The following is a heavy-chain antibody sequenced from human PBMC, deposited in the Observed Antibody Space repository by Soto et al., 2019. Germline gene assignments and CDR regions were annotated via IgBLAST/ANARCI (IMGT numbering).Heavy chain of an antibody. CDR3: TRQGSGWIVDY. V-gene: IGHV3-73*01. Sequence: EVQLVESGGGLVQPGGSLKLSCAASGFTFSGSAMHWVRQASGKGLEWVGRIRSKANSYATAYAASVKGRFTISRDDSKNTAYLQMNSLKTEDTAVYYCTRQGSGWIVDYRGQGTLVTVSS. CDR1: GFTFSGSA. CDR2: IRSKANSYAT. D-gene: IGHD6-19*01. J-gene: IGHJ4*02.